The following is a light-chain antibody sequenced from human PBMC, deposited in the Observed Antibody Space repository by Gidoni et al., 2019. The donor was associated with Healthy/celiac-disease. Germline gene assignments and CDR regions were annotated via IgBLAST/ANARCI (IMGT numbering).Light chain of an antibody. V-gene: IGLV2-14*01. J-gene: IGLJ1*01. CDR3: SSYTSSSTPYV. CDR1: SSDVGGYNY. Sequence: QSALTQPASVSGSPGQSITISCSGTSSDVGGYNYVSWYQQHPGKVPKVMIYDVSNRPSGVSNRFSGSKSGNPASLTISGLQAEDEADYYCSSYTSSSTPYVFGTGTKVTVL. CDR2: DVS.